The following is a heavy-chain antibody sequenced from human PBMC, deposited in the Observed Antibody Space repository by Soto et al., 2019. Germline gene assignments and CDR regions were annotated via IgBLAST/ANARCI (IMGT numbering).Heavy chain of an antibody. CDR1: GGSISSGDYY. CDR2: IYYSGST. V-gene: IGHV4-30-4*01. J-gene: IGHJ4*02. Sequence: PSETLSLTCTVSGGSISSGDYYWSWIRQPPGKGLEWIGYIYYSGSTYYNPSLKSRVTISVDTSKNQFSLDLNAVTAADTAVYYYVRDFGDLHDFWSGSDYWGQGIPVTVSS. CDR3: VRDFGDLHDFWSGSDY. D-gene: IGHD3-3*01.